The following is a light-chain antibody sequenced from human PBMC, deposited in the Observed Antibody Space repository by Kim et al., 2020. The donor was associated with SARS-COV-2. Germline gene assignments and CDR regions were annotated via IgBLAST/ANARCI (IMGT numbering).Light chain of an antibody. CDR3: SSYTSSNTLV. Sequence: GQLITISCTGTSSDVGGYNCVSWYQQHPGKAPKVMISEVSNRPSGVSNRFSGSKSGNTASLTISGLQVEDEAEYYCSSYTSSNTLVFGGGTQLTVL. CDR1: SSDVGGYNC. CDR2: EVS. J-gene: IGLJ2*01. V-gene: IGLV2-14*03.